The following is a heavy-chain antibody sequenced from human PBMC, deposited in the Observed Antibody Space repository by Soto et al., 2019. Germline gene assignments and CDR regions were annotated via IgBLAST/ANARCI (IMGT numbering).Heavy chain of an antibody. Sequence: SETLSLTWTVAGNSIIPYYSSWIRQLPGKGLQWIGYIYYTGSTKYNPSLKRRVTLSLGTSRNQLSLKLSSVTAADTAVYYCTRVGGYYGDYPNFDYWGPGTLVTVSS. J-gene: IGHJ4*02. CDR1: GNSIIPYY. CDR3: TRVGGYYGDYPNFDY. D-gene: IGHD4-17*01. V-gene: IGHV4-59*01. CDR2: IYYTGST.